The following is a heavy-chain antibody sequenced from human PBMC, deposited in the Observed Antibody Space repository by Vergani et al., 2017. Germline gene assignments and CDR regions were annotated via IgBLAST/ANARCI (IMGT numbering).Heavy chain of an antibody. Sequence: QVQLQQWGAGLLKPSETLSLTCTVSGGSISSSSYYWGWIRQPPGKGLEWIGSIYYSGSTYYNPSLKSRVTISVDTSKNQFSLKLSSVTAADTAVYYCARRIVVVPAANYYYYGMDVWGQGTTVTVSS. CDR3: ARRIVVVPAANYYYYGMDV. D-gene: IGHD2-2*01. J-gene: IGHJ6*02. V-gene: IGHV4-39*01. CDR1: GGSISSSSYY. CDR2: IYYSGST.